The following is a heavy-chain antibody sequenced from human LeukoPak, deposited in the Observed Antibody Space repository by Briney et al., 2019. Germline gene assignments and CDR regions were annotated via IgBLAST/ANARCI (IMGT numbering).Heavy chain of an antibody. V-gene: IGHV4-39*01. D-gene: IGHD3-22*01. Sequence: KPSETLSLTCTVSGDSISTSSYYWGWIRQPPGKGLEWLGSIYYSGSTYYNPSLKSRVTISVDTSKNQFSLNLYSVTAADTAVFYCARSYYYDYRQIGYWGQGTLVTVSS. J-gene: IGHJ4*02. CDR2: IYYSGST. CDR3: ARSYYYDYRQIGY. CDR1: GDSISTSSYY.